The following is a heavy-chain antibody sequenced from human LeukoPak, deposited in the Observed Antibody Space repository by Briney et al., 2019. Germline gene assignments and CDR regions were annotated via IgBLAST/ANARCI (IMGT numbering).Heavy chain of an antibody. CDR3: AELGITMIGGV. V-gene: IGHV3-48*03. CDR2: ISSSGNVI. J-gene: IGHJ6*04. CDR1: GFTFSKYE. D-gene: IGHD3-10*02. Sequence: PGGSLRLSCEASGFTFSKYEMNWVRQAPGKGLEWISYISSSGNVIYYADSVRGRFTISRENAKKSLYLKMNSLRAEDTAVYYCAELGITMIGGVWGKGTTVTISS.